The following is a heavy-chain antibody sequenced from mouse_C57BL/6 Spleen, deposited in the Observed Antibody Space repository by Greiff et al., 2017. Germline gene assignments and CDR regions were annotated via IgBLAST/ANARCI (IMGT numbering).Heavy chain of an antibody. Sequence: QVQLQQPGAELVRPGTSVKLSCKASGYTFTSYWMHWVKQRPGQGLEWIGVIDPSDSYTNYNQKFKGKATLTVDTSSSTAYMQLSSLTSEDSAVYDCAREDLYYGNYVWFAYWGQGTLVTVSA. CDR3: AREDLYYGNYVWFAY. CDR2: IDPSDSYT. D-gene: IGHD2-1*01. J-gene: IGHJ3*01. CDR1: GYTFTSYW. V-gene: IGHV1-59*01.